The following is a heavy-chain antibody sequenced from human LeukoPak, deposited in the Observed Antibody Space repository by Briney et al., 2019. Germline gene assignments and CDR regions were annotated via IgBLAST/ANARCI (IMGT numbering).Heavy chain of an antibody. Sequence: SGGSLRLSCAASGFTFSSYWMSWVRQAPGKGLEWVANIKQDGSEKYYVDSVKGRFTISRDNAKNSLYLQMNSLRAEDTAVYYCAKEGGFGVVIILGMGYWGQGTLVTVSS. J-gene: IGHJ4*02. CDR1: GFTFSSYW. D-gene: IGHD3-3*01. CDR2: IKQDGSEK. CDR3: AKEGGFGVVIILGMGY. V-gene: IGHV3-7*01.